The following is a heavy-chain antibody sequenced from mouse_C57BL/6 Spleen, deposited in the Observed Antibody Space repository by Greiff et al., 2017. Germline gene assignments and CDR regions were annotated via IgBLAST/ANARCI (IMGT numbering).Heavy chain of an antibody. CDR3: ALGNYSYCAMDY. CDR1: GYTFTSYW. J-gene: IGHJ4*01. CDR2: INPSSGYT. D-gene: IGHD2-1*01. Sequence: QVHVKQSGAELAKPGASVKLSCKASGYTFTSYWMHWVKQRPGQGLEWIGYINPSSGYTKYNQKFKDKATLTADKSSSTAYMQLSSLTYEDSAVDYCALGNYSYCAMDYWGQGTSVTVSA. V-gene: IGHV1-7*01.